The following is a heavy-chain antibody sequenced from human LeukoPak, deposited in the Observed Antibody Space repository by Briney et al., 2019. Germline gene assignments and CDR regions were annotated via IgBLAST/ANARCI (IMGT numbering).Heavy chain of an antibody. D-gene: IGHD2-2*01. CDR3: ARSLSTAGIDY. V-gene: IGHV4-38-2*01. CDR1: GYSITTGRY. J-gene: IGHJ4*02. CDR2: IYQSGST. Sequence: SETLSLTCAVSGYSITTGRYWGWIRQPPGKGVEWIGSIYQSGSTYYNPSLKSRVTISVDKSKNQFSLNLRSVTAPDTAVYYCARSLSTAGIDYWGQGILVTVSS.